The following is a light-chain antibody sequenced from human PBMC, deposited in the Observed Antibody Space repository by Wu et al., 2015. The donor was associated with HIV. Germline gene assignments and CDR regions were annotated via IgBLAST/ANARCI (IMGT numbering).Light chain of an antibody. CDR3: QQYNSHPWT. J-gene: IGKJ1*01. CDR1: QSVSSNF. CDR2: GAS. V-gene: IGKV3-20*01. Sequence: EIVLTQSPGTLSLSPGERTSLSCRASQSVSSNFLGWYQQTPGQAPRLLIYGASRRATGIPDRFSGSGSGTDFTLTISRLEPEDFAVYYCQQYNSHPWTFGQGTKVEIK.